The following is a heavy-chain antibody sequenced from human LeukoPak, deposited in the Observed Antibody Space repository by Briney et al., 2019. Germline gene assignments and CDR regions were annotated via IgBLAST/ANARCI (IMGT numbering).Heavy chain of an antibody. CDR1: RFTFSSYA. Sequence: GGSLRLSCAASRFTFSSYAMSWVRQAPGKGLEWVSSISGSGGSTYYADSVKGRFTISRDNSKNTLYLQMNSLRAEDTAVYYCAKSPYYDSSGFYREYYFDYWGQGTLVTVSS. J-gene: IGHJ4*02. CDR2: ISGSGGST. D-gene: IGHD3-22*01. CDR3: AKSPYYDSSGFYREYYFDY. V-gene: IGHV3-23*01.